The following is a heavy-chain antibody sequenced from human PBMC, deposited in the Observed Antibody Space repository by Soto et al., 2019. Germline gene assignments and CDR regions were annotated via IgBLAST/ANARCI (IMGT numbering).Heavy chain of an antibody. J-gene: IGHJ4*02. CDR2: IMPIVGTA. CDR3: ALGDSSDTGDGF. D-gene: IGHD3-16*01. V-gene: IGHV1-69*01. Sequence: QVQLVQSGAEVKKPGSSVNVSCKASGGTLNTYGISWVRQAPGQGLEWMGGIMPIVGTADYAQKFQGRVTITVDESSSTTYMEVSSLRFEDPAVYYCALGDSSDTGDGFWGQGTLVTVSS. CDR1: GGTLNTYG.